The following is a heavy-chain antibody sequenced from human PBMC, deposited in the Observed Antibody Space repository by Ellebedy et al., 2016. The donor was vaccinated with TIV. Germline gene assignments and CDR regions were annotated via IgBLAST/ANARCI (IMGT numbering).Heavy chain of an antibody. CDR3: ARDGRYYGSGSFNSYYYYGMDV. D-gene: IGHD3-10*01. CDR1: GFTFSSYS. V-gene: IGHV3-21*01. J-gene: IGHJ6*02. CDR2: ISSSSSYI. Sequence: GGSLRLXXAASGFTFSSYSMNWVRQAPGKGLEWVSSISSSSSYIYYADSVKGRFTISRDNAKNSLYLQMNSLRAEDTAVYYCARDGRYYGSGSFNSYYYYGMDVWGQGTTVTVSS.